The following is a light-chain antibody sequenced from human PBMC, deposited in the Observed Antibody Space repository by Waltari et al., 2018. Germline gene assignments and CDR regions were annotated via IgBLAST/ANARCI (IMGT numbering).Light chain of an antibody. CDR2: NNN. CDR1: TSSIGSNT. CDR3: ATWDASLNGRV. Sequence: QSVVTQPPSASGTPGQRVTISCSGSTSSIGSNTVNWYQHLPGTAPKLLIYNNNQRPSGCPDRFSGSKSGTSASLAISGLQSDDEADYYCATWDASLNGRVFGGGTKLTVL. J-gene: IGLJ3*02. V-gene: IGLV1-44*01.